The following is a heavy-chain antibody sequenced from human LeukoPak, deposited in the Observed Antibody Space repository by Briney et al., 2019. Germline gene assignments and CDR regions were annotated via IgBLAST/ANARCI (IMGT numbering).Heavy chain of an antibody. D-gene: IGHD3-9*01. Sequence: SVKVSCKASGGTFSSYTISWVRQAPGQGLEWMGRIIPILGIANYAQKFQGRVTITANKSTSTAYMELSSLRSEDTAVYYCARGTSSTPHYDILTGPRGWFDPWGQGTLVTVSS. CDR2: IIPILGIA. CDR3: ARGTSSTPHYDILTGPRGWFDP. V-gene: IGHV1-69*02. J-gene: IGHJ5*02. CDR1: GGTFSSYT.